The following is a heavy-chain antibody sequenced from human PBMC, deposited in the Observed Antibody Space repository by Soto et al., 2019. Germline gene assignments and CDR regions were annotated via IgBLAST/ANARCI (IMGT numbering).Heavy chain of an antibody. Sequence: SETLSLTCTVSGGSISSGGYYWSWIRQHPGKGLEWIGYIYYSGSTYYNPSLKSRVTISVDTSKNQFSLKLSSVTAADTAVYYCARAGHKVPEYYYYYGMDFWGQGTTVTVSS. CDR1: GGSISSGGYY. CDR2: IYYSGST. V-gene: IGHV4-31*03. J-gene: IGHJ6*02. CDR3: ARAGHKVPEYYYYYGMDF. D-gene: IGHD2-21*01.